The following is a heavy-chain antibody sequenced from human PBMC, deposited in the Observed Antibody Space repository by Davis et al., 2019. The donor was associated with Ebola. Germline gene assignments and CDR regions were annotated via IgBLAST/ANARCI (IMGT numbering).Heavy chain of an antibody. CDR1: GYTFTSYA. Sequence: ASVTVSCKASGYTFTSYAMHWVRQAPGQRLEWMGWINAGNGNTKYSQKFQGRVTITRDTSASTAYMELSSLRSEDTAVYYCARILTEIYCSGGSCYSEDYYYYGMDVWGQGTTVTVSS. D-gene: IGHD2-15*01. CDR2: INAGNGNT. J-gene: IGHJ6*02. CDR3: ARILTEIYCSGGSCYSEDYYYYGMDV. V-gene: IGHV1-3*01.